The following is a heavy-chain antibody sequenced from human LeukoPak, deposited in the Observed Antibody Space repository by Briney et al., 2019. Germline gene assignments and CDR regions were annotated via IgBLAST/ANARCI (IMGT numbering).Heavy chain of an antibody. CDR2: IYYSGST. CDR3: ARDRGYSGSFVDY. J-gene: IGHJ4*02. CDR1: GDITHY. D-gene: IGHD1-26*01. Sequence: SETLSLTCTVSGDITHYWGWIRQPPGKGLEWIGSIYYSGSTYYNPSLKSRVTISVDTSKNQFSLKLSSVTAADTAVYYCARDRGYSGSFVDYWGQGTLVTVSS. V-gene: IGHV4-39*02.